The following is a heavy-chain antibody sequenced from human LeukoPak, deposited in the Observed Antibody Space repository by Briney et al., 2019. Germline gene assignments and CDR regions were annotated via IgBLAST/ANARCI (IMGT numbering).Heavy chain of an antibody. CDR3: ARVVKRWLQYYFDY. J-gene: IGHJ4*02. CDR2: IYHSGST. V-gene: IGHV4-30-2*01. CDR1: GGSISSGGYY. D-gene: IGHD5-24*01. Sequence: SETLSLTCTVSGGSISSGGYYWSWIRQPPGKGLEWIGYIYHSGSTYYNPSLKSRVTISVDTSKNQFSLKLSSVTAADTAVYYCARVVKRWLQYYFDYWGQGTLVTVSS.